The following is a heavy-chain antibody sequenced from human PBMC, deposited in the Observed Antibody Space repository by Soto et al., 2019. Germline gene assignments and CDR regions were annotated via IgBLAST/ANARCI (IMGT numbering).Heavy chain of an antibody. Sequence: EVQLVESGGGLVQPGGSLRLSCTASGFSLSTSWMTWVRQAPGKGLEWVANIMQDGSDKYYVDSVKGRSTISRDNDKNSMYLQMTSLRAENTAVYYCASKRLYFDGLDVWGQGTTVTVSS. CDR2: IMQDGSDK. CDR3: ASKRLYFDGLDV. V-gene: IGHV3-7*01. CDR1: GFSLSTSW. J-gene: IGHJ6*02.